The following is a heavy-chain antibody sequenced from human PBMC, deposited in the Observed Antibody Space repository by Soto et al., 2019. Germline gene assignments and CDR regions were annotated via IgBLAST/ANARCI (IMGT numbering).Heavy chain of an antibody. CDR2: ITSSGSLI. D-gene: IGHD6-13*01. J-gene: IGHJ5*02. CDR3: ARTMYSNRGWFDP. Sequence: EVQLVESGGGLVQPGGSLRLSCAASGFTFSSYDMNWVRQAPGQGLEWVSYITSSGSLIYYADSVRGRFTVSRDNAKNALYLQMNSLRAEDTGVYYCARTMYSNRGWFDPWGQGTLVTVSS. V-gene: IGHV3-48*03. CDR1: GFTFSSYD.